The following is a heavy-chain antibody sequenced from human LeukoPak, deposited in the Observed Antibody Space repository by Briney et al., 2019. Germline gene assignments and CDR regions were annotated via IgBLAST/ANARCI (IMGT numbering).Heavy chain of an antibody. V-gene: IGHV1-18*01. J-gene: IGHJ4*02. CDR3: ARALGVADIVVVPAADYGY. CDR1: GYTFTSYG. Sequence: ASVKVSCKASGYTFTSYGISWVRQAPGQGLEWMGWISAYNGNTNYAQKLQGRVTMTTDTSTSTAYMELRSLRSDDTAVYYCARALGVADIVVVPAADYGYWGQGTLVTVSS. D-gene: IGHD2-2*01. CDR2: ISAYNGNT.